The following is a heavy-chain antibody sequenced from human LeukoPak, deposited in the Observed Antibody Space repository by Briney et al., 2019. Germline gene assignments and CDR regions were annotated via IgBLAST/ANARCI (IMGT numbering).Heavy chain of an antibody. CDR1: GFTFSDYY. CDR3: ARDRRDGYTVYWYFDL. V-gene: IGHV3-11*04. D-gene: IGHD5-24*01. J-gene: IGHJ2*01. Sequence: GGSLRLSCAASGFTFSDYYMSWIRQAPGKGLEWVSYISGSGSTIYYADSVKGRFTISRDNAKNSLYLQMNSLRAEDTAVYYCARDRRDGYTVYWYFDLWGRGTLVTVSS. CDR2: ISGSGSTI.